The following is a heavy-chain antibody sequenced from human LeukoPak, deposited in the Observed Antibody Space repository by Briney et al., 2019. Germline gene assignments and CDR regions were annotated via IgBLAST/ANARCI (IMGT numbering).Heavy chain of an antibody. D-gene: IGHD3-22*01. CDR1: GGSINNYY. CDR2: IYYSGST. CDR3: ARLRDGYYSYGMDV. V-gene: IGHV4-59*08. Sequence: PSETLSLTCTVSGGSINNYYWSWIRQPPGKGLEWIGYIYYSGSTTYDPSLKSRVTILVDMSNNQFSLKLSSVTAADTAVYYCARLRDGYYSYGMDVWGQGTTVTVSS. J-gene: IGHJ6*02.